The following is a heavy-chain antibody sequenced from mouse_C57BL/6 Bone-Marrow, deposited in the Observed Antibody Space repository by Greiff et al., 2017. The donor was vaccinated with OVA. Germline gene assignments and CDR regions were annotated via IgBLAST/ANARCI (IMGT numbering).Heavy chain of an antibody. Sequence: EVKLQQSGPGLVKPSQSLSLTCSVTGYSITSGYYWNWIRQFPGNKLEWMGYISYDGSNNYNPSLKNRISITRDTSKNQFFLKLNSVTTEDTATYYCARDRENYRCYFDYWGQGTTLTVSS. CDR1: GYSITSGYY. CDR3: ARDRENYRCYFDY. V-gene: IGHV3-6*01. D-gene: IGHD1-1*02. J-gene: IGHJ2*01. CDR2: ISYDGSN.